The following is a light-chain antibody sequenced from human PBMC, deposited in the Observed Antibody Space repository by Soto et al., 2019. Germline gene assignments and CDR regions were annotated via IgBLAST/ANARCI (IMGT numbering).Light chain of an antibody. CDR2: DAS. CDR3: QQYKSYPYT. CDR1: QSISVW. J-gene: IGKJ2*01. V-gene: IGKV1-5*01. Sequence: DIQMTQSPSTLSASVGDRVTITCRASQSISVWLAWYQQKPGKAPQLLIFDASTLEGGVPSRFSGSRSGTEFSLTISSLQPDDFATYYCQQYKSYPYTFGQGTKVDI.